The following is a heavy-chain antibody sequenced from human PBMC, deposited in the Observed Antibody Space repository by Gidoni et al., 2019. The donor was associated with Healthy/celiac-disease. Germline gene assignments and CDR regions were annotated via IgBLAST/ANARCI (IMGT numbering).Heavy chain of an antibody. CDR3: ATMGTTKTPYYYYGMDV. CDR2: IIPIFGTA. V-gene: IGHV1-69*06. CDR1: GGTFSSYA. J-gene: IGHJ6*02. D-gene: IGHD1-7*01. Sequence: QVQLVQSGAAVKKPGSSVKVSCKASGGTFSSYAISWVRQAPGQGLEWMGGIIPIFGTANYAQKFQGRVTITADKSTSTAYMELSSLRSEDTAVYYCATMGTTKTPYYYYGMDVWGQGTTVTVSS.